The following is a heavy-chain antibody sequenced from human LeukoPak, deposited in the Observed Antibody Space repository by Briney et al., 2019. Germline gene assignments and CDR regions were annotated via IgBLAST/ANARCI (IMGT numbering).Heavy chain of an antibody. J-gene: IGHJ1*01. Sequence: ASVKVSCKASRYTFTSYDINWVRQATGQGLEWMGWMNPNSGNTGYAQKFQGRVTITRNTSISTAYMELSSLRSEDTAVYYCAYRQVPPGYFQHWGQGTLVTVSS. CDR1: RYTFTSYD. CDR2: MNPNSGNT. V-gene: IGHV1-8*03. CDR3: AYRQVPPGYFQH. D-gene: IGHD5-18*01.